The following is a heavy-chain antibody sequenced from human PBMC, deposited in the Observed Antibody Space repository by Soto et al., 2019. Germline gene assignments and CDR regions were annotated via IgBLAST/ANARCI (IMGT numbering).Heavy chain of an antibody. Sequence: PSETLSLTCTVSNFSVLTSIYYWAWIRQPPGKGLEWVGTVYYTGTTYYTPSLQSRVTISVDTSKNQFSLNLNSVTAADTAVYCCARNWNLALVPAAYFDSWGQGTLVTVSS. D-gene: IGHD2-2*01. J-gene: IGHJ4*02. V-gene: IGHV4-39*01. CDR3: ARNWNLALVPAAYFDS. CDR2: VYYTGTT. CDR1: NFSVLTSIYY.